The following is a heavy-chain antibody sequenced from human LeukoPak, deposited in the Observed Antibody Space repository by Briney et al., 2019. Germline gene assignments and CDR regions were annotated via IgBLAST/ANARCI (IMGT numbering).Heavy chain of an antibody. CDR2: INHSGST. J-gene: IGHJ4*02. CDR3: ARRKIMITFGGVIGPLDY. V-gene: IGHV4-34*01. Sequence: PSETLSLTCAVYGGSFSGYYWSWIRQPPGKGLEWIGEINHSGSTNYNPSLKSRVTISVDTSKNQFSLKLSSVTAADTAVYYCARRKIMITFGGVIGPLDYWGQGTLVTVSS. D-gene: IGHD3-16*01. CDR1: GGSFSGYY.